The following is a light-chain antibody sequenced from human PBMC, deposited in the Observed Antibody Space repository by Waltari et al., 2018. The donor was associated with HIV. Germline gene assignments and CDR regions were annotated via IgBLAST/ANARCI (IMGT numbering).Light chain of an antibody. V-gene: IGLV1-44*01. Sequence: QSVLPPPPSASGTPGQRVTISCSGSSSNIGNHNVNWYQQFPGAAPKLLIYSNNQRPSGVPDRFSGSKSGTSASLAISGLQSEDEANYYCATWDDSLNGVFFGGGTKLTVL. CDR2: SNN. CDR1: SSNIGNHN. J-gene: IGLJ2*01. CDR3: ATWDDSLNGVF.